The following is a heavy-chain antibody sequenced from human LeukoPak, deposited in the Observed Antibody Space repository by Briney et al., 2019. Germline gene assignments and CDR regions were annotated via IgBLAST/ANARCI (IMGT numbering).Heavy chain of an antibody. CDR2: ISESGGTT. D-gene: IGHD6-19*01. J-gene: IGHJ4*02. CDR3: ARQWLVNG. CDR1: GFTFNNYA. Sequence: PGGSLRLSCAASGFTFNNYAMNWVRQAPGKGLEWVSSISESGGTTDYADSVKGRLTISRDNSKNTLYLQMNSLRAEDTAVYYCARQWLVNGWGQGTLVTVSS. V-gene: IGHV3-23*01.